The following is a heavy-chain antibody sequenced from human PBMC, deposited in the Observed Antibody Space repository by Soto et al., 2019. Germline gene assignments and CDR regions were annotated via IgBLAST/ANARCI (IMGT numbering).Heavy chain of an antibody. Sequence: EVQLVESGGGLVQPGGSLRVSCAASGITVSNNYMIWFRLPPGKGLEWVSLIYSGGTTYYADSVKGRFTISRDNSKNTLYLQMNSLRVEDTAVYYCARNGWGMATVGMWGPGTLVTVSS. V-gene: IGHV3-53*01. CDR3: ARNGWGMATVGM. J-gene: IGHJ4*02. CDR1: GITVSNNY. D-gene: IGHD4-4*01. CDR2: IYSGGTT.